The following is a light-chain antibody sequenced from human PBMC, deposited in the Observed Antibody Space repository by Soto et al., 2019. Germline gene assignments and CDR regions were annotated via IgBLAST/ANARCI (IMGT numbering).Light chain of an antibody. V-gene: IGKV1-6*01. CDR3: IQDYNYPRT. Sequence: AIQMTQSQSSLSASVGGRVTITCRASQGIRNDLGWYQQKPGKAPKLLIYAASSLQSGVPSRFSGSGSGTDFTLTISSLQPEDFATYYCIQDYNYPRTFGQGTKLDI. CDR1: QGIRND. CDR2: AAS. J-gene: IGKJ1*01.